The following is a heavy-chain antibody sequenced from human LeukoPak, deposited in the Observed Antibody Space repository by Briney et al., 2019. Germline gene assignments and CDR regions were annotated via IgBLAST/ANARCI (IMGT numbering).Heavy chain of an antibody. D-gene: IGHD3-22*01. CDR3: TRGLRVIAFDY. V-gene: IGHV3-49*03. J-gene: IGHJ4*02. CDR1: GFTFSDYY. CDR2: IRSKAYGGTT. Sequence: PGGSLRLSCAASGFTFSDYYMSWIRQAPGKGLEWVGFIRSKAYGGTTEYAASVKGRFTISRDDSKSIAYLQMNSLKTEDTAVYYCTRGLRVIAFDYWGQGTLVTVSS.